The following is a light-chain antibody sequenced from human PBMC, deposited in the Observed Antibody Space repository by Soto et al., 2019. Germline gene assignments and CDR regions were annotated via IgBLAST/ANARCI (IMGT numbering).Light chain of an antibody. J-gene: IGKJ2*01. V-gene: IGKV1D-12*01. CDR3: QQTNIFPYT. Sequence: DIQMTQSPSSVSASVGDRVTFTCRACQGISSWLAWYQQKPGKAPKLLIYAASTLQGAVPSRFSGRGSGTDFSLTISSLQPEDFATYYCQQTNIFPYTFGQGTKLEIK. CDR2: AAS. CDR1: QGISSW.